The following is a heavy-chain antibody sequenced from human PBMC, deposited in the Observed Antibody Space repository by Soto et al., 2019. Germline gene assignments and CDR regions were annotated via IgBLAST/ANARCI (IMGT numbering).Heavy chain of an antibody. CDR1: GYNFRDYY. CDR3: ARSGDRRNSPAGIDH. J-gene: IGHJ5*02. D-gene: IGHD1-26*01. V-gene: IGHV1-2*02. CDR2: IIPNNGDT. Sequence: QVQLVQSGAEVKKPGASVKVSCRASGYNFRDYYLHWVRQAPGAGLEWMGSIIPNNGDTHYAQGFQGRITLTTDTSLDTANMEIDGLTLDDTAIYFGARSGDRRNSPAGIDHWGQGALVTVSS.